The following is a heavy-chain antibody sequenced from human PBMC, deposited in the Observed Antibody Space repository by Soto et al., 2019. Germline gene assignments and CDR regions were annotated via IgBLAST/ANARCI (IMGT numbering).Heavy chain of an antibody. J-gene: IGHJ3*02. Sequence: SETLSLTCTVSGGSIRGSNCYRVWVRQPPGQGLEWIGSIYYSENTYYNPSLKSRVTIYLDTSKNQFSLKLSSVTAADTAVYYCVSRTVTTFNAFDIWGQGTMVT. CDR2: IYYSENT. D-gene: IGHD4-17*01. V-gene: IGHV4-39*01. CDR1: GGSIRGSNCY. CDR3: VSRTVTTFNAFDI.